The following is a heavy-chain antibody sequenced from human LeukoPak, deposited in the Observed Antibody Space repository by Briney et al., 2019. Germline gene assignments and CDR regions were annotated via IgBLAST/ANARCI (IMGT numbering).Heavy chain of an antibody. D-gene: IGHD1-26*01. CDR2: IYYSGST. CDR3: ARGELTFDY. CDR1: GGSIRSYY. V-gene: IGHV4-59*01. J-gene: IGHJ4*02. Sequence: PSETLSLTCTVSGGSIRSYYWSWIRQPPGKGLEWIGYIYYSGSTNYNPSLKSRVTISVDTPKNQFSLKLSSVTAADTAVYYCARGELTFDYWGQGTLVTVSS.